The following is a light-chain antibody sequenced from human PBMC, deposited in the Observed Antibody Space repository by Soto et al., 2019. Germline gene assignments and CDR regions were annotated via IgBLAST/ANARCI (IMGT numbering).Light chain of an antibody. J-gene: IGKJ5*01. CDR3: QQRSNWPTT. CDR2: DAS. V-gene: IGKV3-11*01. Sequence: EIVLTQSPATLSLSPGERATLSCRASQSVSSYLAWYQQKPGQAPRLLIYDASNRATGIPARFSGSGSGTDFTLTISSLEPLDFAVYYCQQRSNWPTTLGQGTRLEIK. CDR1: QSVSSY.